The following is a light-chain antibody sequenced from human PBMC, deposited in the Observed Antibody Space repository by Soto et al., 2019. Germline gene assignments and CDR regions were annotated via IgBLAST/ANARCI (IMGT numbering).Light chain of an antibody. CDR1: QTISSW. J-gene: IGKJ5*01. CDR3: QQYGSSPIT. V-gene: IGKV1-5*03. CDR2: KAS. Sequence: STLSGSVGDRVTITCRASQTISSWLAWYQQKPGKAPKLLIYKASTLKSGVPDRFSGSGSGTDFTLTISRLEPEDFAVYYCQQYGSSPITFGQGTRLAIK.